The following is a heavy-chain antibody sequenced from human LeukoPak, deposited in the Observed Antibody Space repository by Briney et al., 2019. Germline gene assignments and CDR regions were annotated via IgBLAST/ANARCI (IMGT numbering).Heavy chain of an antibody. D-gene: IGHD3-16*01. Sequence: GGSLRLSCVASGFDFNYYDMNWVRQAPGKGLEWVSSISSKSTYIDSADSTKGRFTISRANANNSVFLQMSSLRPEDTAVYYCARRGGLSSGRGFDHWGQGTLVTVSS. V-gene: IGHV3-21*01. CDR3: ARRGGLSSGRGFDH. J-gene: IGHJ4*02. CDR2: ISSKSTYI. CDR1: GFDFNYYD.